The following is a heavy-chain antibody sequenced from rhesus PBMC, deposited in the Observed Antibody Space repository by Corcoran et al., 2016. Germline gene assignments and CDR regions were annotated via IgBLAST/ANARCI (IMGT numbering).Heavy chain of an antibody. D-gene: IGHD6-31*01. CDR1: GGSISGYYY. J-gene: IGHJ4*01. CDR3: ARGVAAAGDY. CDR2: IYGNSTST. Sequence: QVKLQQWGEGLVKPSETLSLTCAVYGGSISGYYYWSWIRPPPGKGLVWIGYIYGNSTSTNYNPALKNRVTISKDTSKNQCSLKLSSVTAADTAVYYCARGVAAAGDYWGQGVLVTVSS. V-gene: IGHV4-73*01.